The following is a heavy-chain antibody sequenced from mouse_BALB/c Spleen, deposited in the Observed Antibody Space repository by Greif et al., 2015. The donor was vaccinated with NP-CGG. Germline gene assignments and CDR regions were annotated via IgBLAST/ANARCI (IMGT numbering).Heavy chain of an antibody. J-gene: IGHJ4*01. CDR3: ARYYGSSYAMDY. V-gene: IGHV1-4*01. CDR2: INPSSGYT. D-gene: IGHD1-1*01. Sequence: VQLQESGAELARPGASVKMSCKASGYTFTSYTMHWVKQRPGQGLEWIGYINPSSGYTNYNQKFKDKATLTADKSSSTAYMQLSSLTSEDSAVYYCARYYGSSYAMDYWGQGTSVTVSS. CDR1: GYTFTSYT.